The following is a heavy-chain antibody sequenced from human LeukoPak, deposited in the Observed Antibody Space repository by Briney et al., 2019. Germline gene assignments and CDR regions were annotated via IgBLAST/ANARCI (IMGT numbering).Heavy chain of an antibody. D-gene: IGHD3-16*01. CDR1: GGSINNSSYY. Sequence: PSETLSLTCTVSGGSINNSSYYWGWIRQPPGKGLEWIGSIYYTGSTTYNPSLTSRVTISVDTFKNVLSLKLASVTAADTAVYFCAKGFSSYACFDSWGQGTLVTVSS. V-gene: IGHV4-39*02. J-gene: IGHJ5*01. CDR3: AKGFSSYACFDS. CDR2: IYYTGST.